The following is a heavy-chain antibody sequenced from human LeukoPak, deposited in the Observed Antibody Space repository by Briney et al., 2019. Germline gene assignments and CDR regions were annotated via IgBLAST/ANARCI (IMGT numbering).Heavy chain of an antibody. CDR2: IYISGST. D-gene: IGHD5-12*01. Sequence: SETLSLTCTVSGGSIYSGTYYWSWIRQPAGKGLEWIGRIYISGSTNYNPSLKSRVTISVDTSKNQFSLKLSSVTAADTAVYYCARDLSGYGDYDYYYYYYMDVWGKGTTVTVSS. CDR3: ARDLSGYGDYDYYYYYYMDV. V-gene: IGHV4-61*02. J-gene: IGHJ6*03. CDR1: GGSIYSGTYY.